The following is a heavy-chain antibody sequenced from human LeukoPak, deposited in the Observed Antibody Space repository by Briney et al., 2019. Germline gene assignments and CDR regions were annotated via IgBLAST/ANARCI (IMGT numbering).Heavy chain of an antibody. D-gene: IGHD4-17*01. V-gene: IGHV3-15*01. CDR3: NTDEGDYGDYYRL. Sequence: PGGSLRLSCAASGFTFSSYAMSWVRQAPGKGLEWVGRIKSIPDGGTTDYAAPVKGRFTISRDDSKNTLYLQMNSLKIEDTSVYYCNTDEGDYGDYYRLWGQGTLVTVSS. CDR2: IKSIPDGGTT. J-gene: IGHJ4*02. CDR1: GFTFSSYA.